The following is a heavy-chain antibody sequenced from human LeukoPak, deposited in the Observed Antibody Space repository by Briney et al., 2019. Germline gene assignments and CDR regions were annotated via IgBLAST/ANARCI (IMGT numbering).Heavy chain of an antibody. V-gene: IGHV4-34*01. J-gene: IGHJ6*04. CDR2: INHSGST. CDR1: GGSFSDYY. CDR3: AELGITMIGGV. Sequence: PSETLSLTCAVYGGSFSDYYWSWIRQPPGKGLEWIGEINHSGSTNYNPSLKSRVTISVHTSKNQFSLKLSSVTAADTAVYYCAELGITMIGGVWGKGTTVTISS. D-gene: IGHD3-10*02.